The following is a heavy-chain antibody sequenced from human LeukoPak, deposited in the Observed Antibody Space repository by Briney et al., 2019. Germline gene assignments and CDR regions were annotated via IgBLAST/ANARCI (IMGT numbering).Heavy chain of an antibody. V-gene: IGHV4-30-4*08. CDR2: IYYSGST. J-gene: IGHJ6*02. CDR1: GGSISSSSYY. CDR3: ASIFDYGDYPYYYYNMDV. D-gene: IGHD4-17*01. Sequence: PSETLSLTCNVSGGSISSSSYYWGWTRQPPGKGLEWIGYIYYSGSTYYNPSLKSRVTISVDTSKNQFSLKLSSVTAADTAVYYCASIFDYGDYPYYYYNMDVWGPGTTVTVSS.